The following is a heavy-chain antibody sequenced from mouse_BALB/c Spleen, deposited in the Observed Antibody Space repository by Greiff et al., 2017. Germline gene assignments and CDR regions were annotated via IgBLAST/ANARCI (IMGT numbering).Heavy chain of an antibody. CDR1: GFTFSSFG. CDR3: ARIGYAMDY. V-gene: IGHV5-17*02. J-gene: IGHJ4*01. Sequence: DVQLVESGGGLVQPGGSRKLSCAASGFTFSSFGMHWVRQAPEKGLEWVAYISSGSSTIYYADTVKGRFTISRDNPKNTLFLQMTSLRSEDTAMYYCARIGYAMDYWGQGTSVTVSS. CDR2: ISSGSSTI.